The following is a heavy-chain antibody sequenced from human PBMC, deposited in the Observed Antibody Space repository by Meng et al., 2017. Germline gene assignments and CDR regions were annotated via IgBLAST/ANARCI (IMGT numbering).Heavy chain of an antibody. Sequence: SETLSLTCTVSGGSISSYYWSWIRQPPGKGLEWIGYIYYSGSTNYNPSLKSRVTISVGTYKNQFSLKLSSVTAADTAVYYCARSDPGKCFDYWGQGTLVTVSS. CDR2: IYYSGST. CDR1: GGSISSYY. CDR3: ARSDPGKCFDY. V-gene: IGHV4-59*01. J-gene: IGHJ4*02.